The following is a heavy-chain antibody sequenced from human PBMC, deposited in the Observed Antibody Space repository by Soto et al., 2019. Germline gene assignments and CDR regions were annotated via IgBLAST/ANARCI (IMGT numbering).Heavy chain of an antibody. J-gene: IGHJ6*02. CDR2: IYYSGST. Sequence: PSETLSLTCTVSGGSISSYYWSWTRQPPGKGLEWIGYIYYSGSTNYNPSLKSRVTISVDTSKNQFSLKLSSVTAADTAVYYCARDLRGIAVATDPNYYYYGMDVWGQGTTVTVSS. CDR3: ARDLRGIAVATDPNYYYYGMDV. V-gene: IGHV4-59*01. D-gene: IGHD6-19*01. CDR1: GGSISSYY.